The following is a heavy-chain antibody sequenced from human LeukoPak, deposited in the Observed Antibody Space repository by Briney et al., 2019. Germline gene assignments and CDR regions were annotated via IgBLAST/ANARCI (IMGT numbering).Heavy chain of an antibody. CDR1: GGSISSGGYS. D-gene: IGHD6-13*01. V-gene: IGHV4-30-2*01. Sequence: SQTLSLTCAVSGGSISSGGYSWSWIRQPPGKGLEWIGYIYHSGSTYYNSSLKSRVTISVDRSKNQFSLKLSSVTAADTAVYYCARGGAPYSSSWYGWFDPWGPGTLVTVSS. CDR2: IYHSGST. J-gene: IGHJ5*02. CDR3: ARGGAPYSSSWYGWFDP.